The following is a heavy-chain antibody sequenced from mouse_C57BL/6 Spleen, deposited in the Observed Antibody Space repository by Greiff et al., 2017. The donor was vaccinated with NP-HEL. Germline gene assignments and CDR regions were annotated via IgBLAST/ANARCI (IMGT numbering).Heavy chain of an antibody. D-gene: IGHD2-1*01. CDR2: IWRGGST. J-gene: IGHJ4*01. CDR3: GWGNYGAMDY. V-gene: IGHV2-5*01. Sequence: VQLQESGPGLVQPSQSLSITCTVSGFSFTSYGVHWVRQSPGKGLEWLGVIWRGGSTDYNAAFMSRLSITKNNSKSQVFCKMNSLQADDSAIYYCGWGNYGAMDYWGQGTSVTVSS. CDR1: GFSFTSYG.